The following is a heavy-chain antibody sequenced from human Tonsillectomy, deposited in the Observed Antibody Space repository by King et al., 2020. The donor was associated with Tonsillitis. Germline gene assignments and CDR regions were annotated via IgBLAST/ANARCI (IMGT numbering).Heavy chain of an antibody. CDR3: ARRNDYSSSHKVPLDY. CDR1: GYTLTSYG. CDR2: ISGYDGKT. V-gene: IGHV1-18*01. Sequence: QLVQSGAEVKKPGASVKVSCKASGYTLTSYGISWVRQAPGQGLEWMGWISGYDGKTNYSQKLQVRVTMTTDTSTSTANLELRSLRSDDTAVYYCARRNDYSSSHKVPLDYWGQGTLVTVSS. J-gene: IGHJ4*02. D-gene: IGHD6-6*01.